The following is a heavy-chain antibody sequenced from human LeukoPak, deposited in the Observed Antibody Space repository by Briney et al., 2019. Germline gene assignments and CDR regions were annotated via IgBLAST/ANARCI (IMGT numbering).Heavy chain of an antibody. V-gene: IGHV3-11*06. CDR3: ARGRYCSGGSCYGFAALDY. D-gene: IGHD2-15*01. J-gene: IGHJ4*02. CDR2: ISSSSSYI. CDR1: GFTFSDYY. Sequence: GGSLRLSCAASGFTFSDYYMSWIRQAPGKGLEWVSSISSSSSYIYYADSVKGRFTISRDNAKNSLYLQMNSLRAEDTAVYYCARGRYCSGGSCYGFAALDYWGQGTLVTVSS.